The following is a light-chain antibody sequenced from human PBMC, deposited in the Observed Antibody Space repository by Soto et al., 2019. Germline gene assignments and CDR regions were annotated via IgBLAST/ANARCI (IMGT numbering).Light chain of an antibody. J-gene: IGLJ2*01. CDR3: AAWDDTLSGLV. Sequence: QSVLTQPPSASGTPGQTVTISCSGRNSNIGSNYVYWYQQLPGTAPRLLMYRADQRPSGDTDRFSGSKSGTSASLAISGLRSEDEADYYCAAWDDTLSGLVFGGGTKLTVL. V-gene: IGLV1-47*01. CDR2: RAD. CDR1: NSNIGSNY.